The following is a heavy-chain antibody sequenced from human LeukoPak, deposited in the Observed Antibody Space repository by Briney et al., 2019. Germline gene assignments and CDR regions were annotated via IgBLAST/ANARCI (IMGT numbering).Heavy chain of an antibody. CDR3: ARDAPRWRNAFDF. Sequence: ASVEVSCKASGYTFTSTGICWVRQAPGQGLEWMGWVSAYNGNTNYAQKFRGRVTMTIDTSTNTAYMELRSLRSDDTAVYFCARDAPRWRNAFDFWGQGTMVTVSS. J-gene: IGHJ3*01. CDR2: VSAYNGNT. V-gene: IGHV1-18*01. CDR1: GYTFTSTG. D-gene: IGHD4-23*01.